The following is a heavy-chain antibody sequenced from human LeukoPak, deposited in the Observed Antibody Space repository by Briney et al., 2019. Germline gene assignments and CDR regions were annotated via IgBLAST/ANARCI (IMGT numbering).Heavy chain of an antibody. CDR1: GGSISSYN. CDR2: IYISGIT. Sequence: SETLSLTCTVSGGSISSYNWSWVRQPAGQGLEWIGRIYISGITNYNPSLKSRLTMSLDTSKNQFSLNLSPVTAADTAMYYCARNDLDCWGRGTLVTVSS. J-gene: IGHJ4*02. D-gene: IGHD3-16*01. V-gene: IGHV4-4*07. CDR3: ARNDLDC.